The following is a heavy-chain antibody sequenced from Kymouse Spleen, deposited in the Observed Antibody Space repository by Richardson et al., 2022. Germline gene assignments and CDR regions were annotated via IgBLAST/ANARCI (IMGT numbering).Heavy chain of an antibody. CDR1: GGSFSGYY. CDR2: INHSGST. V-gene: IGHV4-34*01. D-gene: IGHD6-6*01. J-gene: IGHJ6*02. Sequence: QVQLQQWGAGLLKPSETLSLTCAVYGGSFSGYYWSWIRQPPGKGLEWIGEINHSGSTNYNPSLKSRVTISVDTSKNQFSLKLSSVTAADTAVYYCARYSSSSGKLDYYYYGMDVWGQGTTVTVSS. CDR3: ARYSSSSGKLDYYYYGMDV.